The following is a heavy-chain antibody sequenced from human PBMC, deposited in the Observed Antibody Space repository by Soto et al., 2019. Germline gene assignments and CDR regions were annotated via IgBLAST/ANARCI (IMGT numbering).Heavy chain of an antibody. CDR3: ATLPYSYGFNWFDP. Sequence: ASVEVSCKXSGYTLTELSMHWVRQAPGKGLEWMGGFDPEDGETIYAQKFQGRVTMTEDTSTDTAYMELSSLRSEDTAVYYCATLPYSYGFNWFDPWGQGTLVTVSS. V-gene: IGHV1-24*01. J-gene: IGHJ5*02. CDR2: FDPEDGET. CDR1: GYTLTELS. D-gene: IGHD5-18*01.